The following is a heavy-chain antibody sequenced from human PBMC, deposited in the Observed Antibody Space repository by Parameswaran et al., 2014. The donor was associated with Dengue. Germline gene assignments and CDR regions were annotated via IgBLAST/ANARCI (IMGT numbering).Heavy chain of an antibody. CDR3: AREGELQRKYYYYYMDV. J-gene: IGHJ6*03. D-gene: IGHD1-26*01. Sequence: WVRQAPGQGLEWMGGIIPIFGTANYAQKFQGRVTITADKSTSTAYMELSSLRSEDTAVYYCAREGELQRKYYYYYMDVWGQGATVTVSS. CDR2: IIPIFGTA. V-gene: IGHV1-69*06.